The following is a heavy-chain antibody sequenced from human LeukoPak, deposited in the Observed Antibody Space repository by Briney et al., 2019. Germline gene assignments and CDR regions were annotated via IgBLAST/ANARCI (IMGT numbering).Heavy chain of an antibody. D-gene: IGHD3-3*01. J-gene: IGHJ4*02. CDR3: ARDSGCRYDFWSGYLCY. CDR1: GGSISSYY. V-gene: IGHV3-7*01. Sequence: ETLSLTCTVSGGSISSYYWSWVRQAPGKGLEWVANIKQDGSEKYYVDSVKGRFTISRDNAKNSLYLQMNSLRAEDTAVYYCARDSGCRYDFWSGYLCYWGQGTLVTVSS. CDR2: IKQDGSEK.